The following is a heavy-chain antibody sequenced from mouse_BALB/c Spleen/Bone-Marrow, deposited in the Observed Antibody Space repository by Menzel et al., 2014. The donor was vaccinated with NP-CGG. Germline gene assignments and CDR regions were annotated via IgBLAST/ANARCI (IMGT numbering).Heavy chain of an antibody. Sequence: VQLQQSGAELVRPGTSVKVSCKASGYAFTNYLIEWVKQRPGQGLEWTGVINPGSGGTNYNEKFKGKATLTADKSSSTAYMQLSSLTSDDSAVYFCARSRTGFAYWGQGTLVTVSA. CDR1: GYAFTNYL. CDR3: ARSRTGFAY. V-gene: IGHV1-54*03. CDR2: INPGSGGT. J-gene: IGHJ3*01.